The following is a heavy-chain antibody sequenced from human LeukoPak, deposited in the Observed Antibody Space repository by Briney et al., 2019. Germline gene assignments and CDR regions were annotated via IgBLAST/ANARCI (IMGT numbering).Heavy chain of an antibody. CDR1: GFTFSSYA. D-gene: IGHD6-19*01. J-gene: IGHJ4*02. CDR2: ISGSGGST. V-gene: IGHV3-23*01. Sequence: PGGSLRLSCEVSGFTFSSYAMNWVRQAPGKGLEWVSAISGSGGSTYYADSVKGRFTISRDNSKNTLYLQMNSLRAEDTAVYYCAKDWDSSGWYDYFDYWGQGTLVTVSS. CDR3: AKDWDSSGWYDYFDY.